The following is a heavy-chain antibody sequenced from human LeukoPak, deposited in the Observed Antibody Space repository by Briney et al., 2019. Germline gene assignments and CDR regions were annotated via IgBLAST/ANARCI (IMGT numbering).Heavy chain of an antibody. Sequence: EASVKVSCKASGYTFTSYYMHWVRQAPGQGLEWMGIINPSGGSTSYAQKFQGRVTMTRDMSTSTVYMELSSLRSEGTAVYYCASPGPYVAAAEAGNFDYWGQGTLVTVSS. CDR1: GYTFTSYY. CDR2: INPSGGST. V-gene: IGHV1-46*01. D-gene: IGHD6-13*01. CDR3: ASPGPYVAAAEAGNFDY. J-gene: IGHJ4*02.